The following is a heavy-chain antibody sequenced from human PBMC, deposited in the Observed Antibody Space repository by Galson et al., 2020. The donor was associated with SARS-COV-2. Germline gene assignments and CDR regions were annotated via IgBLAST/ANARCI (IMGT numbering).Heavy chain of an antibody. J-gene: IGHJ3*01. CDR2: IAHRGTT. Sequence: SETLSLTCAVYGWSFSGYCWSWIRQPPGKGRDWIGEIAHRGTTNYGPSLKRRVAISRDTSKNQFSLRVTSVTAADTAVYYCARVEDFDCWRGSGRRDGFDVWGQGTMVTVSS. CDR3: ARVEDFDCWRGSGRRDGFDV. V-gene: IGHV4-34*01. CDR1: GWSFSGYC. D-gene: IGHD3-3*01.